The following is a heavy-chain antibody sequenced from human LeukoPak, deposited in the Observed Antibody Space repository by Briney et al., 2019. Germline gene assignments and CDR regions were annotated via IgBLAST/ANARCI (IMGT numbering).Heavy chain of an antibody. CDR2: IASDGNYR. J-gene: IGHJ4*02. D-gene: IGHD1-1*01. Sequence: PGGSLRLSCAASGFTFNNYGMHWVRRAPGKGLEWVAYIASDGNYRDYVDSVRGRFTVSRDNSKNTLYLQMDSLRAEDTAVYYCANLPYNWNEYFDDYWGQGTLVTVSS. CDR1: GFTFNNYG. V-gene: IGHV3-30*02. CDR3: ANLPYNWNEYFDDY.